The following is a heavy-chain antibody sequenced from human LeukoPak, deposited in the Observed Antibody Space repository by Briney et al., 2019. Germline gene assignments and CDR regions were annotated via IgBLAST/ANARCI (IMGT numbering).Heavy chain of an antibody. CDR2: IWYDGSNK. Sequence: HLGRSLRLSCAASGFTFSSYGFHWVRQAPGKGLEWVADIWYDGSNKYYADSVKGRFTISRDNSKNTVSLQMSSLRAEDTAVYYCVRAYSGFSSRGFDYWGQGTLVSVSP. CDR3: VRAYSGFSSRGFDY. D-gene: IGHD5-12*01. J-gene: IGHJ4*02. CDR1: GFTFSSYG. V-gene: IGHV3-33*01.